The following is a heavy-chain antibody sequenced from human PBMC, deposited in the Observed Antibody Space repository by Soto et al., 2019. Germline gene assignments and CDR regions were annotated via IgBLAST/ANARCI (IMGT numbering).Heavy chain of an antibody. J-gene: IGHJ4*02. CDR2: AHHSGRT. D-gene: IGHD1-26*01. V-gene: IGHV4-4*02. CDR3: ERSEATGLDY. Sequence: QVQLQESGPGLVKPSGTLSLTCTVSGGSMSSSNWWNWVRQSPGKGLEWIGEAHHSGRTNYNPSRKSRVTISVDKSKNHFSLKLSSVTAADTAVYYCERSEATGLDYWGQGTLVTVSS. CDR1: GGSMSSSNW.